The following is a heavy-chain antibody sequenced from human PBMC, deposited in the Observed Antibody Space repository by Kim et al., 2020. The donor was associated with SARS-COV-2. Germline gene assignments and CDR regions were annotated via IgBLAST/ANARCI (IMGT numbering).Heavy chain of an antibody. CDR3: ASLVRYYYDSSGDYSDY. V-gene: IGHV3-53*01. CDR2: IYSGGST. CDR1: GFTVSSNY. J-gene: IGHJ4*02. Sequence: GGSLRLSCAASGFTVSSNYMSWVRQAPGKGLEWVSVIYSGGSTYYADSVKGRFTISRDNSKNTLYLQMNSLRAEDTAVYYCASLVRYYYDSSGDYSDYWGQGTLVTVSS. D-gene: IGHD3-22*01.